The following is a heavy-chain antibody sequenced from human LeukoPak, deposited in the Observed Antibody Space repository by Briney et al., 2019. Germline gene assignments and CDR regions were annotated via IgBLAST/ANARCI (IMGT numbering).Heavy chain of an antibody. V-gene: IGHV3-21*01. CDR1: GFTFNIFG. CDR2: ISSESTNI. CDR3: SRDGSGSGDC. Sequence: GGSLRLSCAASGFTFNIFGMNWARKPPGKGLEWVSSISSESTNIYYADSVKGRFTISRDNAKNSLFLEMNSLRPEDTAVYYCSRDGSGSGDCWGQGTLVTVSS. J-gene: IGHJ4*02. D-gene: IGHD2-15*01.